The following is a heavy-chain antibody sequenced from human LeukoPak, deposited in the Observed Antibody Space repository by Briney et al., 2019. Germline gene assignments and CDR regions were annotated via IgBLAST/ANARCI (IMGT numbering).Heavy chain of an antibody. CDR3: AKPPLYYYDSSGYYDY. V-gene: IGHV3-23*01. D-gene: IGHD3-22*01. CDR2: ISGSGGST. CDR1: GFTVSSNY. J-gene: IGHJ4*02. Sequence: GGSLRLSCAASGFTVSSNYMSWVRQAPGKGLEWVSAISGSGGSTYYADSVKGRFTISRDNSKNTLYLQMNSLRAEDTAVYYCAKPPLYYYDSSGYYDYWGQGTLVTVSS.